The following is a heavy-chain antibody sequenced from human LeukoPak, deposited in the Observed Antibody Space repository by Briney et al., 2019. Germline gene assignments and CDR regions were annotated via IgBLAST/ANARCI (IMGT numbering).Heavy chain of an antibody. CDR3: ARVGGTNYYYYGMDV. CDR2: IYYSGST. CDR1: GGSISSGGYY. V-gene: IGHV4-61*08. D-gene: IGHD3-16*01. J-gene: IGHJ6*02. Sequence: SQTLSLTCTVSGGSISSGGYYWSWIRQHPGKGLEWIGYIYYSGSTNYNPSLKSRVTISVDTSKNQFSLKLSSVTAADTAVYYCARVGGTNYYYYGMDVWGQGTTVTVSS.